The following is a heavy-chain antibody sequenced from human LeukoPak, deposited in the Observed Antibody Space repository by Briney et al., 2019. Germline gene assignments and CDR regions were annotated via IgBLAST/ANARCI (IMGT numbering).Heavy chain of an antibody. D-gene: IGHD4-17*01. V-gene: IGHV3-74*01. CDR1: GFTFSDYW. Sequence: GGSLRLSCAASGFTFSDYWMHWVRQAPGKGLVWVSRVDTDGSSATYADSVKGRFTISRDNAKNTVYLQMNSLRVEDTGVYSCASALTTVTPHFHYWGQGTLVTVTS. CDR2: VDTDGSSA. CDR3: ASALTTVTPHFHY. J-gene: IGHJ4*02.